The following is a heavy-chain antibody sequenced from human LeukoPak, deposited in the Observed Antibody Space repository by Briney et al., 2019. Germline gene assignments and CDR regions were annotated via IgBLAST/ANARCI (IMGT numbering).Heavy chain of an antibody. D-gene: IGHD3-10*01. CDR1: GGSISSSSYY. V-gene: IGHV4-61*01. CDR3: AREVPHYGSRSYALDY. J-gene: IGHJ4*02. CDR2: IYYSGST. Sequence: SETLSLTCTVSGGSISSSSYYWGWIRQPPGKGLEWIGYIYYSGSTDYNPSLKSRVTISVDTSKNQFSLKLSSVTAADTAVYYCAREVPHYGSRSYALDYWGQGTLVTVSS.